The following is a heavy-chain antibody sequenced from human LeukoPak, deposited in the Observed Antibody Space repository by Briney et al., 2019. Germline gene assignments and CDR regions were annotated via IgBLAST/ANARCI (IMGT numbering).Heavy chain of an antibody. J-gene: IGHJ6*04. CDR1: GFTFSYNG. V-gene: IGHV3-30*02. CDR2: IRYDGSNK. D-gene: IGHD6-19*01. Sequence: GGSLRLSCVASGFTFSYNGMHWVRQAPGKGLEWVAFIRYDGSNKYYADSVKDRFTISRDNSKNTLYLQMNSLRAEDTAVYYCTRGGAYSSDWYRSMDVWGKGTTVTISS. CDR3: TRGGAYSSDWYRSMDV.